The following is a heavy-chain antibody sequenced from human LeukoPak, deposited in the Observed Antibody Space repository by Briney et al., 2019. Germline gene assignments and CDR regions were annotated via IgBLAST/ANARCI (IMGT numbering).Heavy chain of an antibody. D-gene: IGHD6-13*01. Sequence: SGTLSLTCAVSGGSISSSNWWTWVRQPPGKGLEWIGEIYHGGSTNYNPSLRSRVTISLDKSKNQFSVKLNSVTAADTAMYYCAMEGGVAAAGAFDVWGQGTMVTVSS. V-gene: IGHV4-4*02. J-gene: IGHJ3*01. CDR1: GGSISSSNW. CDR2: IYHGGST. CDR3: AMEGGVAAAGAFDV.